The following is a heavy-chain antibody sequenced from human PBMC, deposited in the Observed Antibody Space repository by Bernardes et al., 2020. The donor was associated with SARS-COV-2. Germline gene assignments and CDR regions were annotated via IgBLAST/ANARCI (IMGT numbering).Heavy chain of an antibody. CDR2: IWYDGSNK. J-gene: IGHJ4*02. CDR1: GFTFSSYG. Sequence: GGSLRLSCAASGFTFSSYGMHWVRQAPGKGLEWVAVIWYDGSNKYYADSVKGRFTISRDNSKNTLYLQMNSLRAEDTAVYYCARGRYDSSGFFAYYFDYWGQGTLVTVSS. V-gene: IGHV3-33*01. CDR3: ARGRYDSSGFFAYYFDY. D-gene: IGHD3-22*01.